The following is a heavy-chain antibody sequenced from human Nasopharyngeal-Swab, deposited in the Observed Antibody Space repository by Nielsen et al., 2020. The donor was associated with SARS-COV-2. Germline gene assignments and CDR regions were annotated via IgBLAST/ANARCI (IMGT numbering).Heavy chain of an antibody. Sequence: ASVKASCKASGYTFTTYGISWVRQAPGQGLDWMGWISPYNGKTKYAQKFQDRVTMTTDTSTSTAYMELRSLRSDDTAVYFCARDPRGPDYWGQGTLVTVSS. CDR3: ARDPRGPDY. D-gene: IGHD6-25*01. CDR2: ISPYNGKT. V-gene: IGHV1-18*01. CDR1: GYTFTTYG. J-gene: IGHJ4*02.